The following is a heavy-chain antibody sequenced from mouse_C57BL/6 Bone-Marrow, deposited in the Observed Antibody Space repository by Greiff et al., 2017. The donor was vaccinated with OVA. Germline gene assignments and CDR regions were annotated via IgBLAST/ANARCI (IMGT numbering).Heavy chain of an antibody. V-gene: IGHV1-55*01. D-gene: IGHD2-12*01. CDR1: GYTFTSYW. Sequence: QVQLKQPGAELVKPGASVTMSCKASGYTFTSYWITWVKQRPGQGLEWIGDIYPGSGSTNYNEKFKSKATLTVDTSSSTAYMQLSSLTSEDSAVYYCARLRRRAWYAMDYWGQGTSVTVSS. J-gene: IGHJ4*01. CDR3: ARLRRRAWYAMDY. CDR2: IYPGSGST.